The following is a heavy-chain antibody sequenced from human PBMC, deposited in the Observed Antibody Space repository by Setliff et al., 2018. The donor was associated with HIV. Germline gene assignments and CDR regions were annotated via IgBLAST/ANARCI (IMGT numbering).Heavy chain of an antibody. D-gene: IGHD4-4*01. CDR3: TRHSTDPWSLLDY. Sequence: SLRLSCAASGLRFNKAWMNWVRQAPGKGLEWVGRIKSENDGGTTDYAAPVKGRFTISRDDSKDTVYLQMNSLQVDDTGVYYCTRHSTDPWSLLDYWGQGTLVTVSS. J-gene: IGHJ4*02. CDR2: IKSENDGGTT. CDR1: GLRFNKAW. V-gene: IGHV3-15*01.